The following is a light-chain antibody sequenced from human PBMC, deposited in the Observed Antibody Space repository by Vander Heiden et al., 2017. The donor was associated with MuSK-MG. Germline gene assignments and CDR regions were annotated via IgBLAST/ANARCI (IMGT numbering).Light chain of an antibody. J-gene: IGKJ1*01. Sequence: DIVLTQSPGTLSLSPGERATLSCRASQSVSSGYLAWYQQKPGQAPRLLIYGASSRATGIPDRFSGSGSGTDFTLTISGLEPEDFAVYYCQQYGGSPGTFGQGTKVEIK. CDR2: GAS. CDR1: QSVSSGY. CDR3: QQYGGSPGT. V-gene: IGKV3-20*01.